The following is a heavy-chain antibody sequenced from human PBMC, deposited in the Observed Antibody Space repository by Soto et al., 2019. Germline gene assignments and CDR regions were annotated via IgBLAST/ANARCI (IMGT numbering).Heavy chain of an antibody. J-gene: IGHJ4*02. Sequence: QVQLVESGGGVVQPGRSLRLSCAASGFTFSSYGMHWVRQAPGKGLEWVAVISYDGSNKYYADSVKGRFTISRDNSKNTLYLQMNSLRAEDTAVYYWAKDRMAGISDYWGQGTLVTVSS. CDR3: AKDRMAGISDY. D-gene: IGHD6-19*01. CDR1: GFTFSSYG. CDR2: ISYDGSNK. V-gene: IGHV3-30*18.